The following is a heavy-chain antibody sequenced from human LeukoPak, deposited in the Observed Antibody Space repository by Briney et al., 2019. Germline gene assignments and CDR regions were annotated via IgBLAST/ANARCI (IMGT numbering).Heavy chain of an antibody. J-gene: IGHJ5*02. V-gene: IGHV4-34*01. D-gene: IGHD1-26*01. CDR2: INHSGST. Sequence: SETLSLTCAVYGGSFSGYYWSWIRQPPGKGLEWIGEINHSGSTNYNPSLKSRVTISVDTSKNQFSLKLSSVTAADTAVYYCARGHKEPNWFDPWGQGTLVTVSS. CDR3: ARGHKEPNWFDP. CDR1: GGSFSGYY.